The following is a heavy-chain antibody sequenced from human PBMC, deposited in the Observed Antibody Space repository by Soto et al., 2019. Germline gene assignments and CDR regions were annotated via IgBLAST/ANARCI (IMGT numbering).Heavy chain of an antibody. CDR2: IYYSGST. CDR3: ARVFTMVRGVIRAPFDY. CDR1: GGSISSSSYY. J-gene: IGHJ4*02. Sequence: PSETLSLTCTVSGGSISSSSYYWGWIRQPPGKGLEWIGSIYYSGSTYYNPSLKSRVTISVDTSKNQFSLKLSSVTAADTAVYYFARVFTMVRGVIRAPFDYWGQGTLVTVSS. D-gene: IGHD3-10*01. V-gene: IGHV4-39*01.